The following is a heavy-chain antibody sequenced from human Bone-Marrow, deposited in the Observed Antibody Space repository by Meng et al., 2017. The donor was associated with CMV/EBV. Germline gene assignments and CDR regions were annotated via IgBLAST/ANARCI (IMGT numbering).Heavy chain of an antibody. CDR1: GGSISSSSYY. D-gene: IGHD3-3*01. CDR3: ARLHYDFWSGYGYYFDY. J-gene: IGHJ4*02. V-gene: IGHV4-39*01. Sequence: SETLSLTCTVSGGSISSSSYYWGWIRQPPGKGLEWIGSIYYSGSTYYNPSLKSRVTISVDTSKNQFSLKLSSVTAADTAVYYCARLHYDFWSGYGYYFDYWGQGNLVTVSS. CDR2: IYYSGST.